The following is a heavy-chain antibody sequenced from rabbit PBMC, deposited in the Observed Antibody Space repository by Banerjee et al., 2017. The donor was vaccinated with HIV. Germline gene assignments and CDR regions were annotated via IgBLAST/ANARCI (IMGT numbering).Heavy chain of an antibody. CDR1: GFSFSSSYW. D-gene: IGHD4-1*01. CDR2: IYVGSSGNT. Sequence: QEQLEESGGDLVKPEGSLTLTCTASGFSFSSSYWMYWVRQAPGTGLEWIACIYVGSSGNTYYATWAKGRFTISKTSSTTVTLQMTSLTAADTASYFCARDLAGVIGWNFNLWGPGTLVTVS. V-gene: IGHV1S45*01. J-gene: IGHJ4*01. CDR3: ARDLAGVIGWNFNL.